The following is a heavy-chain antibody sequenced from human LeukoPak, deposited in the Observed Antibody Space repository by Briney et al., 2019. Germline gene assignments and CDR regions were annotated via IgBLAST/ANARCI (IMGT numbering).Heavy chain of an antibody. D-gene: IGHD1-26*01. CDR3: ARIGAATYAFDI. J-gene: IGHJ3*02. V-gene: IGHV3-74*01. Sequence: GGSLRLSCAASGFTFSSYWMHWVRQAPGKGLVWFSRIKSDGSSTTYADSVKGRFTISRDNAKNTLYLQMNSLRADDTAVYYCARIGAATYAFDIWGQGTMVTVSS. CDR2: IKSDGSST. CDR1: GFTFSSYW.